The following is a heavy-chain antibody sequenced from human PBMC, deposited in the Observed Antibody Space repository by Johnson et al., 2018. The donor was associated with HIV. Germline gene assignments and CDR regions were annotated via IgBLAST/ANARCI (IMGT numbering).Heavy chain of an antibody. V-gene: IGHV3-11*04. CDR1: GFTFSDYY. CDR3: ARRTVVTPGAFDI. D-gene: IGHD4-23*01. J-gene: IGHJ3*02. Sequence: QMLLVESGVGLVKPGGSLRLSCAASGFTFSDYYMSWIRQAPGKGLEWVSYIISSGSTIYYADSVKGRFTISRDNAKNSLYLQMNSLRAEDTAVYYCARRTVVTPGAFDIWGQGTMVTVSS. CDR2: IISSGSTI.